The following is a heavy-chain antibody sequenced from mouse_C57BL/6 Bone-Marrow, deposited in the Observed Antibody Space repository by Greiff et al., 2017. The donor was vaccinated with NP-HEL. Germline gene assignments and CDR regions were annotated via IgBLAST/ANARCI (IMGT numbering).Heavy chain of an antibody. CDR1: GFTFSSYA. CDR2: ISDGGSYT. Sequence: EVMLVESGGGLVKPGGSLKLSCAASGFTFSSYAMSWVRQTPEKRLEWVATISDGGSYTYYPDNVKGRLTISRDNAKNNLYLQMSHLKSEDTAMYYCARVAQAFDYWGQGTTLTVSS. CDR3: ARVAQAFDY. V-gene: IGHV5-4*03. J-gene: IGHJ2*01. D-gene: IGHD3-2*02.